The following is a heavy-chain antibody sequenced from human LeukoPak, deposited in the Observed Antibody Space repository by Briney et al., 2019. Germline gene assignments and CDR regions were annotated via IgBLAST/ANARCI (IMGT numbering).Heavy chain of an antibody. Sequence: PGGSLRLSCAASGFTFSSYAMSWVRQAPGKGLEWVSAISGSGGSTYYADSVRGRFTISRDNSKNTLYLQMNGVRAEDTAVYYCAKALSSIAARVYFDYWGQGTLVTVSS. CDR1: GFTFSSYA. CDR2: ISGSGGST. D-gene: IGHD6-6*01. J-gene: IGHJ4*02. CDR3: AKALSSIAARVYFDY. V-gene: IGHV3-23*01.